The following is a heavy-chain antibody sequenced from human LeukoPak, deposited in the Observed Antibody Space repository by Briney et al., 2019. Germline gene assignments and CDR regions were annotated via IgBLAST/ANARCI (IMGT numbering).Heavy chain of an antibody. Sequence: SETLSLTCTVSGGSISSYYWSWIRQPPGKGLEWIGEINHSGSTNYNPSLKSRVTISVDTSKNQFSLKLSSVTAADTAVYYCARTYYYDSSGYDWGQGTLVTVSS. CDR1: GGSISSYY. D-gene: IGHD3-22*01. CDR2: INHSGST. CDR3: ARTYYYDSSGYD. J-gene: IGHJ4*02. V-gene: IGHV4-34*01.